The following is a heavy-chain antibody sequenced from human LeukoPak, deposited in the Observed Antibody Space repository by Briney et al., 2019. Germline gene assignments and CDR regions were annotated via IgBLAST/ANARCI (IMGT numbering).Heavy chain of an antibody. CDR1: GGSISSGGYY. CDR2: IYYSGST. Sequence: SETLSLTCAVSGGSISSGGYYWSWIRQPPGKGLEWIGYIYYSGSTNYNPSLKSRVTISVDTSKNQFSLKLSSVTAADTAVYYCARGADIVVVPAAIYWYFDLWGRGTLVTVSS. D-gene: IGHD2-2*01. J-gene: IGHJ2*01. V-gene: IGHV4-61*08. CDR3: ARGADIVVVPAAIYWYFDL.